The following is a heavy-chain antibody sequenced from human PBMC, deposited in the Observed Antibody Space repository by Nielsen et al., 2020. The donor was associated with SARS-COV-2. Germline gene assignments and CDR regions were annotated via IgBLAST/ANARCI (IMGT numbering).Heavy chain of an antibody. CDR2: INWNGGST. CDR1: GFTFDDYG. J-gene: IGHJ5*02. D-gene: IGHD6-13*01. CDR3: ARGSIAAAGNWFDP. V-gene: IGHV3-20*01. Sequence: GESLKISCAASGFTFDDYGMSWVRQAPGKGLEWVSGINWNGGSTGYADSVKGRFTISRDNAKNSLYLQMNSLRAEDTALYHCARGSIAAAGNWFDPWGQGTLVTVSP.